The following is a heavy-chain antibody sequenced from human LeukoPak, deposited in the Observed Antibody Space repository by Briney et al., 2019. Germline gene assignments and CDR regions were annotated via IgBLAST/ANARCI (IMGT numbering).Heavy chain of an antibody. CDR3: ARDYFGDGYIES. Sequence: PSETLSLTCTVSGGSVSSGSYYWSWIRQPAGKGLEWIGRIYTSGNTNYNPSLKGRVTISLDTAKNQFSLKLSSVTAADTAVYYCARDYFGDGYIESWGQGTLVTVSS. CDR1: GGSVSSGSYY. V-gene: IGHV4-61*10. D-gene: IGHD5-24*01. CDR2: IYTSGNT. J-gene: IGHJ5*01.